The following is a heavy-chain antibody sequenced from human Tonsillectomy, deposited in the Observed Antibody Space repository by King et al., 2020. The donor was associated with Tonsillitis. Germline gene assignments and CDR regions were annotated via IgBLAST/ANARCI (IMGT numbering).Heavy chain of an antibody. CDR3: ATRGGYYDREF. D-gene: IGHD3-22*01. CDR2: FYPTDSET. CDR1: GYNFTNYW. J-gene: IGHJ4*02. V-gene: IGHV5-51*03. Sequence: VQLVESGAEVKKPGESLKLSCKSSGYNFTNYWIGWVRQMPGKGLEWMGTFYPTDSETRYSPSFQGQVTISADKSINTAYLQWRSLKASDPAMYYCATRGGYYDREFWGQGTLVTVSS.